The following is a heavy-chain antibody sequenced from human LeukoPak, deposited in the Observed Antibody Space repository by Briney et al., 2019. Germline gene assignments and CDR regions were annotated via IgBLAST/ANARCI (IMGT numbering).Heavy chain of an antibody. V-gene: IGHV1-18*01. J-gene: IGHJ6*02. CDR2: ISAYNGNT. CDR1: GYTFTSYG. D-gene: IGHD6-19*01. CDR3: AREGDSSGWYIMRYYYYGMDV. Sequence: GASVNVSCTASGYTFTSYGISWVRQAPGQGLEWMGWISAYNGNTNYAQKLQGRVTMTTDTSTSTAYMELRSLRSDDTAVYYCAREGDSSGWYIMRYYYYGMDVWGQGTTVTVSS.